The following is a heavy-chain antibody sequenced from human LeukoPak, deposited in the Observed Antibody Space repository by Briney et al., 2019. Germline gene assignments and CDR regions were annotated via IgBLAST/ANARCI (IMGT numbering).Heavy chain of an antibody. V-gene: IGHV1-2*06. CDR1: GGTFSSYT. J-gene: IGHJ4*02. CDR2: INPNTGGT. D-gene: IGHD3-22*01. CDR3: ARVYYYDSSGYYPFDY. Sequence: ASVKVSCKASGGTFSSYTISWVRQAPGQGLEWMGRINPNTGGTNYAQNFQGRVTMTRDTSISTAYMELSRLRSDDTAVYYCARVYYYDSSGYYPFDYWGQGTLVTVSS.